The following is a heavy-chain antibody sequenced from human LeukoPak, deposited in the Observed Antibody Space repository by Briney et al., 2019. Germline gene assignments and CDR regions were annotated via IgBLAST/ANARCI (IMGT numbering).Heavy chain of an antibody. CDR3: AKGVAVAGTPFDY. J-gene: IGHJ4*02. D-gene: IGHD6-19*01. V-gene: IGHV3-23*01. Sequence: GGSLRLSCAASGFTFSSYAMSWVRQAPGKGLEWVSAISGSGGSTYYADSVKGRFTISRDNSKNTLYLQMNSMRAEDTAVYYCAKGVAVAGTPFDYWGQGTLVTVSS. CDR1: GFTFSSYA. CDR2: ISGSGGST.